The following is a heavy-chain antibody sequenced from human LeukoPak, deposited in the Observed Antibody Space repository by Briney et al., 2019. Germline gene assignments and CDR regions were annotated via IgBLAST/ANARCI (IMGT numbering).Heavy chain of an antibody. Sequence: GGSLKVSCKASGYTFTNHGMNWVRQAPGQGLEWVSGISPCDDNTNYAQTLQGRVTLTTDTFTSTPYMEMKSLRSDDTAVYYCARAPGPYYYDSSGQVPEAFDIWGQGTMVTVSS. CDR2: ISPCDDNT. J-gene: IGHJ3*02. CDR3: ARAPGPYYYDSSGQVPEAFDI. CDR1: GYTFTNHG. D-gene: IGHD3-22*01. V-gene: IGHV1-18*04.